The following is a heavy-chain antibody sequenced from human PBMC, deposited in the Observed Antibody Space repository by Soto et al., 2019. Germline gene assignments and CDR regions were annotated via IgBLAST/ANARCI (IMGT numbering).Heavy chain of an antibody. CDR1: GFPFSSSA. J-gene: IGHJ5*02. V-gene: IGHV3-23*01. CDR3: AKGRGGFDP. D-gene: IGHD3-10*01. Sequence: EVQLLESGGGLVQPGGSLRLPCAASGFPFSSSAMTWVRQAPGKGLEWVSVISVSGDSTYYADSLKGRFTISRDNSKNTLYLQMNSLRAEDSAVYYCAKGRGGFDPWGQGTLVTVSS. CDR2: ISVSGDST.